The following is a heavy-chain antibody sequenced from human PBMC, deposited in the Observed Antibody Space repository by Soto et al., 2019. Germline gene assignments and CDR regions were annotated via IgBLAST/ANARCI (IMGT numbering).Heavy chain of an antibody. V-gene: IGHV1-18*01. CDR3: AREGLIGWLGIDH. J-gene: IGHJ4*02. CDR2: ISTYDVNT. CDR1: GHNFTRHG. Sequence: QVQLVQTGPEVKKPGASLKVSCSASGHNFTRHGFSRVRQAPGQGLEWMGWISTYDVNTHYAQNFQGRVTMTADTSASTVYMELTVLRPDDAAIYFCAREGLIGWLGIDHGGQGTLVTVSS. D-gene: IGHD6-19*01.